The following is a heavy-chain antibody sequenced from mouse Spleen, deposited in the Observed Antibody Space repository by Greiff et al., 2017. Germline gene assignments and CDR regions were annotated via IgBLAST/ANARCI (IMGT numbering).Heavy chain of an antibody. D-gene: IGHD2-2*01. CDR1: GYTFTSYW. J-gene: IGHJ4*01. CDR2: IDPSDSYT. CDR3: ARPLYGYSYAMDY. V-gene: IGHV1-50*01. Sequence: QVQLQQPGAELVKPGASVKLSCKASGYTFTSYWMQWVKQRPGQGLEWIGEIDPSDSYTNYNQKFKGKATLTVVTSSSTAYMQLSSLTSEDSAVYYCARPLYGYSYAMDYWGQGTSVTVSS.